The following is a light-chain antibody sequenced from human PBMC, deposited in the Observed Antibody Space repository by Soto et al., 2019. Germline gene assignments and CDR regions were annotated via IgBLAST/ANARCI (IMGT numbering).Light chain of an antibody. J-gene: IGLJ1*01. V-gene: IGLV2-14*01. CDR2: EVG. CDR1: SSDVGGYNY. Sequence: QSVLTQPASVSGSPGQSITISCTGTSSDVGGYNYVSWYQQHPGKAPKLMIYEVGNRPSGVSNRFSGSKSGNTASLTISGLQAEDEADYFCSSYGSTSTRYVFGTGTKLTVL. CDR3: SSYGSTSTRYV.